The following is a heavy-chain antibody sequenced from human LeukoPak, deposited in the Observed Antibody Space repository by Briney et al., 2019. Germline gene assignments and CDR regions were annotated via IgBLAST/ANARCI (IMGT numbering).Heavy chain of an antibody. J-gene: IGHJ1*01. V-gene: IGHV4-59*01. Sequence: PSETLSLTCTVSGGSISSYYWSWIRQPPGKGLEWIGYIYYSGSINYNPSLKSRVTISVDTSKNQFSLKLSSVTAADTAVYYCASEGRVEYFQHWGQGTLVTVSS. CDR3: ASEGRVEYFQH. CDR2: IYYSGSI. CDR1: GGSISSYY.